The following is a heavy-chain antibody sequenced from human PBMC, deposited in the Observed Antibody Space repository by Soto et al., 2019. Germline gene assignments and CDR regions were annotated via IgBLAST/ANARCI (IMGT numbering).Heavy chain of an antibody. J-gene: IGHJ6*02. D-gene: IGHD6-19*01. CDR3: ARVEAVAGLYNYPGLDV. Sequence: QAQLVQSGAEVKKTGSSVKVSCKVSGGTFSNYAIDWVRLAPGHGLEWMGGIVPIFGTTYYTQKFQGRATLIADDYTTTAYLEMSSLRSEYTAIYYCARVEAVAGLYNYPGLDVWGQGTAVTVSS. V-gene: IGHV1-69*12. CDR2: IVPIFGTT. CDR1: GGTFSNYA.